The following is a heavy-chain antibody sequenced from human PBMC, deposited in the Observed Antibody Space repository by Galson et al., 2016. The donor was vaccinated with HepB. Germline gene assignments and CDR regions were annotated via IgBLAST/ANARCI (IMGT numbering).Heavy chain of an antibody. J-gene: IGHJ4*02. CDR2: LNSDGSET. Sequence: SLRLSCAASGFTFSSYWMHWVRQEPGKGLVWVSPLNSDGSETNYADSVKGRFIISIDNAKNTGYLHLNSLRAEDTALYYCARGMGVIVYEIDDWGQGALVTVSS. CDR1: GFTFSSYW. CDR3: ARGMGVIVYEIDD. V-gene: IGHV3-74*01. D-gene: IGHD3-16*02.